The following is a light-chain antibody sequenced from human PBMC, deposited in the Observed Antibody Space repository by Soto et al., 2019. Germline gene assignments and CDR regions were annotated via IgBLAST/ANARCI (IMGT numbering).Light chain of an antibody. V-gene: IGKV3-20*01. Sequence: EIVLTQSPGTLSLSPGERATLSCRASQSISSSYLAWYQQKPGQAPRLLIYGASSSAVGIPDNFSGSGSGTDFTLTISRLEPEDLAVYYCQQYGTSPWTFGQGTKVEIK. J-gene: IGKJ1*01. CDR3: QQYGTSPWT. CDR2: GAS. CDR1: QSISSSY.